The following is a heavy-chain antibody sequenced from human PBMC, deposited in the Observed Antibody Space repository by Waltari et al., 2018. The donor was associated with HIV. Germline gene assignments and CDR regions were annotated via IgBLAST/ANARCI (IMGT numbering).Heavy chain of an antibody. CDR3: ARKEVGGFDP. CDR1: GESFSGYF. V-gene: IGHV4-34*01. D-gene: IGHD3-16*01. CDR2: INSSESI. Sequence: QVQLQQWGAGLLKPSATLSLTCAVYGESFSGYFWTWSRQPPGKGLEWIGEINSSESINYNPSLKSRVTISVDPSKNQFSLNLTSVTAADTAVYYCARKEVGGFDPWGHGVLVTVSS. J-gene: IGHJ5*02.